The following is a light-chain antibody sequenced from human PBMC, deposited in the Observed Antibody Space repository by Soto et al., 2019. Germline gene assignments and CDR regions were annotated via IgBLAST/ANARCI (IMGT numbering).Light chain of an antibody. J-gene: IGKJ1*01. CDR2: TTS. Sequence: EIVLTQSPGTLSLSPGERATLSCRASQYVTSNYLAWYQQKPGQAPRLLIYTTSSRTTGVPERFSGSGSGTDFTLTISRLEPEDFAVYYSQQYGGSQWTFGHGTNVEIK. CDR1: QYVTSNY. V-gene: IGKV3-20*01. CDR3: QQYGGSQWT.